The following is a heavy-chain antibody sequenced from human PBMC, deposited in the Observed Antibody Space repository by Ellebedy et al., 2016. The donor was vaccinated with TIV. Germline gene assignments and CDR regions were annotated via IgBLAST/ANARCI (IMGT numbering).Heavy chain of an antibody. Sequence: MPSETLSLTCAVYGGSFSGYYWSWIRQPPGKGLEWIGEITHSGSTNYNPSLKSRVTLSVDTSKNQFSLNQSSVTAADTAVYYCARGLARDYWGQGTLVTVSS. CDR2: ITHSGST. J-gene: IGHJ4*02. CDR3: ARGLARDY. V-gene: IGHV4-34*01. CDR1: GGSFSGYY.